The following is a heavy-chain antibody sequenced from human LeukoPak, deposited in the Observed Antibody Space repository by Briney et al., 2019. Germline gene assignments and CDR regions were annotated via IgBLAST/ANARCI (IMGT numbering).Heavy chain of an antibody. D-gene: IGHD1-14*01. V-gene: IGHV3-9*01. CDR1: GFTFDDYA. CDR2: ISWNSGSI. CDR3: AKDLRSSYYYYMDV. Sequence: GGSLRLSCAASGFTFDDYAMHWVRQAPGKGLEWVSGISWNSGSIGYADSVKSRFTISRDNAKNSLYLQMNSLRAEDTALYYCAKDLRSSYYYYMDVWGKGTTVTVSS. J-gene: IGHJ6*03.